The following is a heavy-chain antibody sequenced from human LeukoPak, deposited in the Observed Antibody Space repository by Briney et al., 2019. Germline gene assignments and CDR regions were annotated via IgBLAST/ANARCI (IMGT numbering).Heavy chain of an antibody. J-gene: IGHJ6*02. Sequence: TSETLSLTCTVSGGSISSYYWSWIRQPPGKGPEWIGYIYYSGSTNYNASLKRRLTIIVDASKNKFALKQICVTAADTAVYYCARSVSSEVAGILEDNHYGMDVGGQGHTVTVSS. V-gene: IGHV4-59*08. CDR2: IYYSGST. CDR1: GGSISSYY. D-gene: IGHD6-13*01. CDR3: ARSVSSEVAGILEDNHYGMDV.